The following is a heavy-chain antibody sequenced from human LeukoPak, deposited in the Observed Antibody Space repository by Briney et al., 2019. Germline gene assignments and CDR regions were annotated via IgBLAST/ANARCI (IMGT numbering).Heavy chain of an antibody. V-gene: IGHV3-74*01. CDR2: INSDGSST. Sequence: PGGSLRLSCAPSGFTFSSYAMSWVRQPPGKGLVWVSRINSDGSSTSYADSVKGRFTISRDNAKNTLYLQMNSLRAEDTAVYYCARVGATSDYWGQGTLVTVSS. CDR3: ARVGATSDY. J-gene: IGHJ4*02. CDR1: GFTFSSYA. D-gene: IGHD1-26*01.